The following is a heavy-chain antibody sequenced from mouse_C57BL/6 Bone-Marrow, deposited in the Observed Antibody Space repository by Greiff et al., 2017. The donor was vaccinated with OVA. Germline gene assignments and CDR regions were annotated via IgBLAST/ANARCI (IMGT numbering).Heavy chain of an antibody. CDR3: ARTSQVPFAD. CDR2: ISSGSSTI. J-gene: IGHJ3*01. D-gene: IGHD3-2*02. CDR1: GFTFSDYG. V-gene: IGHV5-17*01. Sequence: DVMLVESGGGLVKPGGSLKLSCAASGFTFSDYGMHWVRQAPERGLEWVAYISSGSSTIYYAETVKGRFTISRDNAKNTLCLQMTSLRSEDTAMYYCARTSQVPFADWGQGTLVTVSA.